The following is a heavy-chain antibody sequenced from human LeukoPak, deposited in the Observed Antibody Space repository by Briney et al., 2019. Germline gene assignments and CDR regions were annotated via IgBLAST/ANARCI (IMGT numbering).Heavy chain of an antibody. Sequence: SETLSLTCTVSGGSVRSYYWTWIRQPPGQGLEWIAYIYYSGSASYNPSLKSRVTISVDTSKNQFSLKLTSVTAADTAVYYCATYSGNYNNFEYWGQGTLVTVSS. CDR2: IYYSGSA. J-gene: IGHJ4*02. CDR1: GGSVRSYY. V-gene: IGHV4-59*08. D-gene: IGHD1-26*01. CDR3: ATYSGNYNNFEY.